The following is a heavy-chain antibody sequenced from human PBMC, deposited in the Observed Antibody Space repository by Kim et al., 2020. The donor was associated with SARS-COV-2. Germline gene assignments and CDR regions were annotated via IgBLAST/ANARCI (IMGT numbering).Heavy chain of an antibody. CDR3: ARGARDYIWGSYRYTQSHF. CDR1: YS. J-gene: IGHJ4*02. D-gene: IGHD3-16*02. CDR2: ISSSSSTI. V-gene: IGHV3-48*02. Sequence: YSMNWVRQAPGKGLEWVSYISSSSSTIYYADSVKGRFTISRDNAKNSLYLQMNSLRDEDTAVYYCARGARDYIWGSYRYTQSHFWGQGTLAT.